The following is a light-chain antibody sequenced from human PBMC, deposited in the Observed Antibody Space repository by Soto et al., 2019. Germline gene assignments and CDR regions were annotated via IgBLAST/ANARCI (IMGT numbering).Light chain of an antibody. CDR1: HSVSNT. J-gene: IGKJ4*01. V-gene: IGKV3-15*01. Sequence: EIVMTQSPATLSVSPGERATLSCRASHSVSNTLAWYQQKPGQAPRLLIYGASTRATGITARFSGSGSGTEFTLTISSLQSEDFAVYYCQQYSNWPLTFGGGTKVEIK. CDR2: GAS. CDR3: QQYSNWPLT.